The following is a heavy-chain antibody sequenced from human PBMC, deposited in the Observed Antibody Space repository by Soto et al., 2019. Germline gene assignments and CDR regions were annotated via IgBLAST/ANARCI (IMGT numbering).Heavy chain of an antibody. V-gene: IGHV1-69*12. CDR3: ARDIGQGIQLSPLGWVFDP. CDR1: GGTFSSYA. CDR2: IIPIFGTA. Sequence: QVQLVQSGAEVKKPGSSVKVSCKASGGTFSSYAISWVRQAPGQGLEWMGGIIPIFGTANYAQKFQGRVTFTADESTSTAYMELSSLRSEDTAVYYCARDIGQGIQLSPLGWVFDPWGQGTLVTVSS. J-gene: IGHJ5*02. D-gene: IGHD5-18*01.